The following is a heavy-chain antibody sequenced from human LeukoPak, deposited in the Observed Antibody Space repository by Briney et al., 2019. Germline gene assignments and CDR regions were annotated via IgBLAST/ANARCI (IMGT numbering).Heavy chain of an antibody. CDR3: ARDKKVRGYDGMDV. V-gene: IGHV4-4*07. Sequence: PSETLSLTCTVSGGSISSYYWSWIRQPAGKGLEWIGRIYTSGSTNYNLSLKSRVTMSVDTSKNQFSLKLSSVTAADTAVYYCARDKKVRGYDGMDVWGQGTTVTVSS. J-gene: IGHJ6*02. D-gene: IGHD3-10*01. CDR1: GGSISSYY. CDR2: IYTSGST.